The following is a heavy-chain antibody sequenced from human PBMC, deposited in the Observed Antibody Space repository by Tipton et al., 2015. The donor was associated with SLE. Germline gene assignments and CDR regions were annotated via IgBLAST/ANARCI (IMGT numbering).Heavy chain of an antibody. Sequence: TLSLTCTVSGGSISGGRHYWSWARQPAGKGLEWIGRISSSGSVTNYNPSLKSRVTISMDASKSQFSLMLRSMTAADTALYFCARDYYYESSGYSSGNRFDYWGPGTLVTVSS. CDR1: GGSISGGRHY. CDR3: ARDYYYESSGYSSGNRFDY. D-gene: IGHD3-22*01. CDR2: ISSSGSVT. J-gene: IGHJ4*02. V-gene: IGHV4-61*02.